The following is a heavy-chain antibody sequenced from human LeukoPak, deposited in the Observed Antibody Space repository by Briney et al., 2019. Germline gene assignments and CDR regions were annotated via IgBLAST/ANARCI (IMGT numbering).Heavy chain of an antibody. D-gene: IGHD1-26*01. CDR2: ISWNSGSI. Sequence: GGSLRLSCAASGFTFDDYAMHWVRQAPGKGLEWVSGISWNSGSIGYADSVKGRFTISRDNAKNSLYLQMNGLRAEDMALYYCAKGVGATTSRNYFDYWGQGTLVTVSS. CDR3: AKGVGATTSRNYFDY. J-gene: IGHJ4*02. V-gene: IGHV3-9*03. CDR1: GFTFDDYA.